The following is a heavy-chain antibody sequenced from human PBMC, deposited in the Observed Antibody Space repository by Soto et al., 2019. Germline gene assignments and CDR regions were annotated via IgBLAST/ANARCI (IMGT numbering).Heavy chain of an antibody. CDR3: ARDSPPVDY. J-gene: IGHJ4*02. CDR2: ISAYNGNT. CDR1: GYTFSNYG. Sequence: VASVKVSCKASGYTFSNYGISWVRQAPGQGLEWMGWISAYNGNTKYAQKLQGRVTMTTDTSTSTAYMELRSLRSGDTAVYYCARDSPPVDYWGQGISVTVSS. V-gene: IGHV1-18*01.